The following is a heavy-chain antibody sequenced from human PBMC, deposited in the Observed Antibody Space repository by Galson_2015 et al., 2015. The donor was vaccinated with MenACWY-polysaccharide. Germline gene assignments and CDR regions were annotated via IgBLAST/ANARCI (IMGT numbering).Heavy chain of an antibody. CDR1: GYTFSSYD. CDR2: MNPNSGNI. Sequence: SVKVSCKASGYTFSSYDINWVRQATGQGLEWMGWMNPNSGNIGYAQKFQGRVTMTRNTSISTVYMELSSLRSEDTAMYYCARVKSSPDQQPPAYSGPGTLVPVSS. J-gene: IGHJ4*01. CDR3: ARVKSSPDQQPPAY. D-gene: IGHD6-13*01. V-gene: IGHV1-8*01.